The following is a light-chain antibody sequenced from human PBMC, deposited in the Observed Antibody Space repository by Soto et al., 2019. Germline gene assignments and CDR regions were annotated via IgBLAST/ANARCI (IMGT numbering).Light chain of an antibody. CDR3: SSYTSKSSLI. Sequence: QSVLIQPASVSGSPGQSITISCAGTMRDAGAYNLVSWYQQHPGRAPQLIIYEVRNRPSGISFRFSGSKSGNTASLTISGLQAEDEADYYCSSYTSKSSLIFGGGTKVTVL. V-gene: IGLV2-14*01. CDR1: MRDAGAYNL. CDR2: EVR. J-gene: IGLJ2*01.